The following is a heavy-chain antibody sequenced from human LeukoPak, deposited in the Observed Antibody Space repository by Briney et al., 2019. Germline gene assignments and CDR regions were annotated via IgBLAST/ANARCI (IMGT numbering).Heavy chain of an antibody. V-gene: IGHV4-4*02. J-gene: IGHJ4*02. CDR1: LDSTTSNF. CDR3: AREILGGFNPGAY. D-gene: IGHD1-14*01. Sequence: NASETLSLTCTVSLDSTTSNFWSWVRQPPGKGLEWIGEIHRSGSPNYNPSLQSRVTISIDRSRNQIVLELSSVTAADTAVYYCAREILGGFNPGAYWGQGTLVTVSS. CDR2: IHRSGSP.